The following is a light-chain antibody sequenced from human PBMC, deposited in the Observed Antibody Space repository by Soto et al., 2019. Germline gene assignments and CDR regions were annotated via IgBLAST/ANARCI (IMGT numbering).Light chain of an antibody. V-gene: IGKV3-15*01. CDR2: RAS. CDR1: QNIYYN. J-gene: IGKJ1*01. CDR3: LQYHNLWA. Sequence: ILMTQSPATVSVSPGESATLSCRASQNIYYNVAWYQHRPGQAPRLLIYRASTRGPGVPARFSGSASGTEFTLTISSLQAEDFTVYSCLQYHNLWAFGQGTKVEI.